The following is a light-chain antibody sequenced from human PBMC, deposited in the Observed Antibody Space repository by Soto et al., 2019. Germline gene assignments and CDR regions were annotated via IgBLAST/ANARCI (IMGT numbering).Light chain of an antibody. CDR1: QDISNY. V-gene: IGKV1-33*01. J-gene: IGKJ3*01. CDR3: QQYDNLPRFT. CDR2: DAS. Sequence: DIQMTQSPSSLSASVGDRVTITCQASQDISNYLNWYQQKPGKAPKLLIYDASNLETGVPSRFSGSGSGTDFTITISSLQPEDIATYYCQQYDNLPRFTFGPGTKVDIK.